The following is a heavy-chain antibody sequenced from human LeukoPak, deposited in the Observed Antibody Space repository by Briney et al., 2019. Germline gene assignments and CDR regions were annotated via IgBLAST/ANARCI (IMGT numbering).Heavy chain of an antibody. Sequence: PATLPSPCTVSGRSLSLDLHFRRWIPHSPSPALHRLPSIPYTASTFYKPSLKSRVTISVDTSRKQFSLNLRSLTAADTAMYYCARLSKDYSDSSGYYRYLYSFDYWGQGIQVTVSS. J-gene: IGHJ4*02. CDR1: GRSLSLDLHF. CDR2: IPYTAST. D-gene: IGHD3-22*01. CDR3: ARLSKDYSDSSGYYRYLYSFDY. V-gene: IGHV4-30-4*08.